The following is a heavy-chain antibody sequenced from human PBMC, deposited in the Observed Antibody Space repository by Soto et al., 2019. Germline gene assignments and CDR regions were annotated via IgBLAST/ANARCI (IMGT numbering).Heavy chain of an antibody. V-gene: IGHV1-18*01. CDR2: ISDYNGNT. CDR1: GYIFTNYG. CDR3: ARDPNDIVVVPSANFYYYHYGMDV. D-gene: IGHD2-2*01. Sequence: GASVKVSCKASGYIFTNYGISWVRQAPGQGLEWMGWISDYNGNTKYAQKFQGRVTMTTETSTRTAYMELRSLSSDDTAVYYCARDPNDIVVVPSANFYYYHYGMDVWGQGTTVTV. J-gene: IGHJ6*02.